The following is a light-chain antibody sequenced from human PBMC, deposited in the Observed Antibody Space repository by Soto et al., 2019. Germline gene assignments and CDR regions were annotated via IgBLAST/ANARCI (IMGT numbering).Light chain of an antibody. CDR2: GAS. CDR3: QQGHNWPLT. J-gene: IGKJ2*01. V-gene: IGKV3-15*01. Sequence: EIVMTQSPATLSLSPGERSALSCRASQSINSELAWYQQKPGQPPRLLIYGASARANGVPARFTGIESGSEFTLTISGLQSEDFAVYYCQQGHNWPLTFGQGTRLEI. CDR1: QSINSE.